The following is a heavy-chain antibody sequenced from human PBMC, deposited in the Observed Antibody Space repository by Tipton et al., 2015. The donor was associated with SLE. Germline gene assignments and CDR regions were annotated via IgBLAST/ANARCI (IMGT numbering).Heavy chain of an antibody. D-gene: IGHD3-10*02. CDR1: GFTFSSYT. CDR3: ARGGSNSAMFWED. J-gene: IGHJ4*02. Sequence: SLRLSCAASGFTFSSYTLHWVRQAPGKGLEWVANIKKDASEENYVDSVKGRFTVSRDNAKNSLYLQMNSLRVDDTAVYYCARGGSNSAMFWEDRGQGTLVIVSS. CDR2: IKKDASEE. V-gene: IGHV3-7*01.